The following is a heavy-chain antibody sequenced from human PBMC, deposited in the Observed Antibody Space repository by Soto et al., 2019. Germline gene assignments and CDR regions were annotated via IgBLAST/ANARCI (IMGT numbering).Heavy chain of an antibody. CDR2: IYYSGST. V-gene: IGHV4-59*08. D-gene: IGHD3-16*02. CDR1: GGSISSYY. CDR3: ARQLMITFGGVIVYDAFDI. J-gene: IGHJ3*02. Sequence: SETLSLTCTVSGGSISSYYWSWIRQPPGKGLEWIGYIYYSGSTNYNPSLKSRVTISVDTSKNQFSLKLSSVTAADTAVYYCARQLMITFGGVIVYDAFDICGQGTMVSVSS.